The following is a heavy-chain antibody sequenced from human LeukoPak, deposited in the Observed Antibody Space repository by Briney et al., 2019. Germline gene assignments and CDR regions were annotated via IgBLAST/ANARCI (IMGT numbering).Heavy chain of an antibody. Sequence: GGSLRLSCAASGFTFSSYGMHWVRQAPGKGLEWVAVIWYDGSNKYYADSVKGRFTISRDNSKSTLYLQMNSLRAEDTAVYYCARDHHSSGWYVTRWGQGTLVTVSS. D-gene: IGHD6-19*01. CDR1: GFTFSSYG. J-gene: IGHJ4*02. CDR3: ARDHHSSGWYVTR. CDR2: IWYDGSNK. V-gene: IGHV3-33*01.